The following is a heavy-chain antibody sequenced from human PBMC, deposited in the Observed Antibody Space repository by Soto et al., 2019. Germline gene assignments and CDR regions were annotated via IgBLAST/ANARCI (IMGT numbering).Heavy chain of an antibody. V-gene: IGHV3-21*01. CDR2: ISSSSYI. Sequence: EVQLVESGGGLVKPGGSLRLSCAASGFTFSSYSMNWVRQAPGKGLEWVSSISSSSYIYYADSVKGRFTISRDNAKNSLYLQMNSLRAEDTAVYYCARGGYSSNSVSWWGQGTLVTVSS. CDR1: GFTFSSYS. CDR3: ARGGYSSNSVSW. J-gene: IGHJ4*02. D-gene: IGHD6-13*01.